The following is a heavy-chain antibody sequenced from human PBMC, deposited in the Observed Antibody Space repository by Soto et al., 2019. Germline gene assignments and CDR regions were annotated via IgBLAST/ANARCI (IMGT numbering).Heavy chain of an antibody. Sequence: SETLSLTCTVSGGSISSYYWSWIRQPPGEGLEWIGDIFDTGSTNYNPSLKSRVTISVDTPKNQFSLKLSSVTAADTAVYYCAKYANFEPAFDYWGQGTLVTVSS. CDR3: AKYANFEPAFDY. D-gene: IGHD3-9*01. J-gene: IGHJ4*02. CDR1: GGSISSYY. V-gene: IGHV4-59*01. CDR2: IFDTGST.